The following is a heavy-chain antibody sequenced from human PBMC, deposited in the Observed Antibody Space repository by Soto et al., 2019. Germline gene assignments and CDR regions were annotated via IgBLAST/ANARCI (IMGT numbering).Heavy chain of an antibody. D-gene: IGHD3-10*01. V-gene: IGHV4-4*02. J-gene: IGHJ4*02. CDR2: TFHRGST. Sequence: QVQLQESGPGLVKPSGTLSLTCAVSGGSISSSNWWNWVRQPPGKGLEWSGETFHRGSTNYNTSLKSGVTMSLYTSKIRFSLALISVADAGAAVYYCASAYYYGSESYWVYWGQGTLVTVSS. CDR3: ASAYYYGSESYWVY. CDR1: GGSISSSNW.